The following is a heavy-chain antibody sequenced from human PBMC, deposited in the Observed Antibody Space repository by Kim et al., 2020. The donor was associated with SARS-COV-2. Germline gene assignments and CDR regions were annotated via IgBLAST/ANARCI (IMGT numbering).Heavy chain of an antibody. CDR2: IYPGDSDT. J-gene: IGHJ4*02. Sequence: GESLKISCKGSGYSFTSYWIGWVRQMPGKGLEWMGIIYPGDSDTRYSPSFQGQVTISADKSISTAYLQWSSLKASDTAMYYCARHGEAAAGKDYFDYWGQGTLVTVSS. CDR1: GYSFTSYW. D-gene: IGHD6-13*01. V-gene: IGHV5-51*01. CDR3: ARHGEAAAGKDYFDY.